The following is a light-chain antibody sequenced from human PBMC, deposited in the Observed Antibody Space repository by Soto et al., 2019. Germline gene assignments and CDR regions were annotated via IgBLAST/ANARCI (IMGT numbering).Light chain of an antibody. CDR2: DVS. V-gene: IGLV2-11*01. CDR1: SSDVGAYNL. Sequence: QSVLTQPRSVSGSPGQSVTISCSGTSSDVGAYNLVSWYQQHPGKAPKLMIHDVSARPSGVPDRFSGSKSGNTASLTISGLQAEDEADYYCCSYAGRYTWLFGGGTK. J-gene: IGLJ3*02. CDR3: CSYAGRYTWL.